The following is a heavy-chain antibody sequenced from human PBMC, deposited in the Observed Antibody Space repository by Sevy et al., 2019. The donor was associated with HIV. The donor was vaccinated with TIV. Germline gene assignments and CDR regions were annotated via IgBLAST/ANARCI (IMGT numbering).Heavy chain of an antibody. CDR2: ISAYNRHT. CDR1: GYTYSTYG. Sequence: AAVKVSCKASGYTYSTYGISWVRQAPGQGLEWMGWISAYNRHTNYAQKVQGRVTMSIDTSTRTAYMELRSLRSDDSALYYCARDRGYVLEEILFDTWGQGTPVTVSS. D-gene: IGHD2-8*02. V-gene: IGHV1-18*01. J-gene: IGHJ4*02. CDR3: ARDRGYVLEEILFDT.